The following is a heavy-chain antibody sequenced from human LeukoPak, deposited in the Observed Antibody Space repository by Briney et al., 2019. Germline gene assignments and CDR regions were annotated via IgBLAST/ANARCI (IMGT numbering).Heavy chain of an antibody. Sequence: PSGTLSLTCAVSGGSISSSNWWSWVRQPPGKGLEWIGEIYHSGITYYNPSLKSRVTISVDTSKNQFSLKLSSVTAADTAVYYCARHSLRERTGIDPWGQGTLVTVSS. J-gene: IGHJ5*02. V-gene: IGHV4-4*02. CDR2: IYHSGIT. CDR3: ARHSLRERTGIDP. CDR1: GGSISSSNW. D-gene: IGHD1-1*01.